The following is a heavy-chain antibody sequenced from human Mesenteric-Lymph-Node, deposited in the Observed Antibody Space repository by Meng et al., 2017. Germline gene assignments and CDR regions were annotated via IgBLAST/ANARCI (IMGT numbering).Heavy chain of an antibody. Sequence: GESLKISCEASGFTFSNAWMSWVRQAPGKGLEWVAVIWYDGSNKYYADSVKGRFTISRDNSKNTLYLQMNSLRAEDTAVYYCARDDPVYYYGSGSYSRGFDYWGQGTLVTVSS. CDR3: ARDDPVYYYGSGSYSRGFDY. CDR2: IWYDGSNK. D-gene: IGHD3-10*01. J-gene: IGHJ4*02. V-gene: IGHV3-33*08. CDR1: GFTFSNAW.